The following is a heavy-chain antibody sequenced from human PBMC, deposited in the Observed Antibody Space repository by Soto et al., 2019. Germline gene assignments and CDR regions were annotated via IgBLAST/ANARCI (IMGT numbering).Heavy chain of an antibody. V-gene: IGHV4-59*01. CDR1: GGSISSYY. Sequence: PSETLSLTCTVSGGSISSYYWSWIRQPPGKGLEWIGYIYYSGSTNYNPSLKSRVTISVDTSKNQFSLKLSSVTAADTAVYYCARVYGDSGDDYFDYWGQGTLVTVS. CDR2: IYYSGST. J-gene: IGHJ4*02. CDR3: ARVYGDSGDDYFDY. D-gene: IGHD4-17*01.